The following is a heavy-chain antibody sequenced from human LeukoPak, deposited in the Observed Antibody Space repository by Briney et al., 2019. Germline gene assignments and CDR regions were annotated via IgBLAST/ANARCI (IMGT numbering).Heavy chain of an antibody. CDR1: GYTFTGYY. CDR3: ARRVPNWSGYSWWFDP. V-gene: IGHV1-2*02. J-gene: IGHJ5*02. D-gene: IGHD3-3*01. CDR2: INPNSGGT. Sequence: GASVKVSCKASGYTFTGYYMHWVRQAPGQGLEWMGWINPNSGGTNYAQKFQGRVTMTRDTSISTAYMALSRLRSDDTAVYYCARRVPNWSGYSWWFDPWGQGTLVTVSS.